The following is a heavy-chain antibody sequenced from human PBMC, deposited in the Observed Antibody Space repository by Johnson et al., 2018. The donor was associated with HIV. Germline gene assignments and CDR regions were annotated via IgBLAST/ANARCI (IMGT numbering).Heavy chain of an antibody. J-gene: IGHJ3*02. CDR2: ISYDGSNK. V-gene: IGHV3-30-3*01. Sequence: QVLLVESGGGVVQPGRSLRLSCAASGFTFSSYAMHWVRQAPGKGLEWVAVISYDGSNKYYADSVKGRFTISRDNSKNTLYLQMNSLRAEDTAVYYCAREGGQWLVLVDAFDIWGQGTMVTVSS. CDR3: AREGGQWLVLVDAFDI. CDR1: GFTFSSYA. D-gene: IGHD6-19*01.